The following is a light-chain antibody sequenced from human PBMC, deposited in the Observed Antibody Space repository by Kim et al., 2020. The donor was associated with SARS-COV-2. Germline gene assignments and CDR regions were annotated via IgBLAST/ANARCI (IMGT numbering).Light chain of an antibody. CDR2: RVS. V-gene: IGKV2-30*02. CDR1: QGLVHSDGNTY. Sequence: VVMTQSPLSLPVTLGQPASISCRSSQGLVHSDGNTYLNWFQQRPGQSPRRLIYRVSNRDSGVPDRFSGSGSGTDFTLKISRVEAEDVGIYYCMQGTHWPPYTFGQGTKLEI. J-gene: IGKJ2*01. CDR3: MQGTHWPPYT.